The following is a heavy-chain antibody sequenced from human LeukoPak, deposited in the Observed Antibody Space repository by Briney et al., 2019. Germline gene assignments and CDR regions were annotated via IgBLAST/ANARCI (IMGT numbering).Heavy chain of an antibody. CDR1: GFTFDDYA. D-gene: IGHD2-15*01. Sequence: PGRSLRLSCAASGFTFDDYAMHWVRQAPGKGLEWVSGISWNSGSIGYADSVKGRFTISRDNAKNSLYLQMNSLRAEDTAVYYCARGSVVVAAINDYWGQGTLVTVSS. CDR2: ISWNSGSI. J-gene: IGHJ4*02. V-gene: IGHV3-9*01. CDR3: ARGSVVVAAINDY.